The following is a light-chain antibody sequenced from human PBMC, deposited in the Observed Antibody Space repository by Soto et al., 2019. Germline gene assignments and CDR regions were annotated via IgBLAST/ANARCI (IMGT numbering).Light chain of an antibody. V-gene: IGKV3-20*01. J-gene: IGKJ4*01. Sequence: EIVLTQSPGTLSLSPGERSTLSCRASQSVSSSYLAWYQQKPGQAPRLLIYGASSRATGIPDRFSGSGSGIDFTLTISRLEPEEFAVYYCQQYGRSTSTFGGGTKVEIK. CDR3: QQYGRSTST. CDR2: GAS. CDR1: QSVSSSY.